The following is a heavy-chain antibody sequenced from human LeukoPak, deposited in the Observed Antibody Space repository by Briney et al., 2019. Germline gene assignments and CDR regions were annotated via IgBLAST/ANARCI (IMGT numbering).Heavy chain of an antibody. J-gene: IGHJ6*03. CDR2: IKSKTDGGTT. Sequence: GGSLRLSCAASGFTFSNAWMSWVRQAPGKGLEWVGRIKSKTDGGTTDYAAPVEGRFTISRDDSKNTLYLQMSSLKTEDTAIYYCTTDPEIRYYYYHYMDVWGKGTTVTVSS. V-gene: IGHV3-15*01. CDR3: TTDPEIRYYYYHYMDV. D-gene: IGHD1-14*01. CDR1: GFTFSNAW.